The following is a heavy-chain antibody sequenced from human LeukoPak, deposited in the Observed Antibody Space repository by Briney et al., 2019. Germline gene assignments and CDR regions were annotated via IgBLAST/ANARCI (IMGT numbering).Heavy chain of an antibody. CDR3: AKDRGLSGPSTFDY. V-gene: IGHV3-21*01. CDR2: ISSGTSYI. D-gene: IGHD5-12*01. Sequence: PGGSLRLSCAASGFTFSSYSMNWVRQAPGKGLEWVSSISSGTSYIYYADSVKGRFTISRDNSKNTLYLQMSSLRAEDTAVYYCAKDRGLSGPSTFDYWGQGTLVTVSS. J-gene: IGHJ4*02. CDR1: GFTFSSYS.